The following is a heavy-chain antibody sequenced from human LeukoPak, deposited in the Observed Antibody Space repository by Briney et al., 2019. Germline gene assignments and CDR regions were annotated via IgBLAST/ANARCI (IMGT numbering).Heavy chain of an antibody. CDR2: IYASGKT. J-gene: IGHJ4*02. CDR1: GDSISRGRYY. Sequence: SETLSLTCTVSGDSISRGRYYWSWVRQPAGKELEWIGRIYASGKTDYNPYTPSLKSRVAMSLDTSKNQFSLKLGSVTAADTALYYCAREVFYYGSGNPYFFDYWGQGTLVTVSP. CDR3: AREVFYYGSGNPYFFDY. D-gene: IGHD3-10*01. V-gene: IGHV4-61*02.